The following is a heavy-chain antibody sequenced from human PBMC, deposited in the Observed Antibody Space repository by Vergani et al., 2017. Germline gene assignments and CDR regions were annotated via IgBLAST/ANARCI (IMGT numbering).Heavy chain of an antibody. V-gene: IGHV3-30*02. CDR1: GFTFSSYG. D-gene: IGHD1-26*01. Sequence: QVQLVESGGGVVQPGGSLRLSCAASGFTFSSYGMHWVRQAPGKGLEWVAFIRYDGSNKYYADSVKGRFTISRDNSKNTLYLQMNSLRAEDTAVYYCAKGTGGWEPYVGVGDYWGQGTLVTVSS. J-gene: IGHJ4*02. CDR2: IRYDGSNK. CDR3: AKGTGGWEPYVGVGDY.